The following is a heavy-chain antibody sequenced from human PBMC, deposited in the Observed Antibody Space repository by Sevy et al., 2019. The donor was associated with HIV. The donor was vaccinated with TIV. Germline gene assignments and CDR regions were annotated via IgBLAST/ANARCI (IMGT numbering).Heavy chain of an antibody. J-gene: IGHJ1*01. D-gene: IGHD2-2*01. CDR1: GGSISSSSYY. V-gene: IGHV4-39*01. Sequence: SETLSLTCTVPGGSISSSSYYWGWIRQPPGKGLEWIGSIYYSGSTYYNPSLKSRVTISVDTSKNQFSLKLSSVTAADTAVYYCARPRYCSSTSCYDRYFQHWGQGTLVTVSS. CDR2: IYYSGST. CDR3: ARPRYCSSTSCYDRYFQH.